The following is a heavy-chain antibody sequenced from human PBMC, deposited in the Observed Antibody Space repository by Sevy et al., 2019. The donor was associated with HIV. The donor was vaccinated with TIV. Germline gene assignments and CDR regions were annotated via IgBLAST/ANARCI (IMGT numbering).Heavy chain of an antibody. D-gene: IGHD2-2*01. CDR2: IYPGDSDT. V-gene: IGHV5-51*01. Sequence: GESLKISCKGSGYSFTSYWIGWVRQMPGKGLEWMGIIYPGDSDTRYSPSFQGQVTISADKSISTAYLQWSSLKASDTAMYYCARSVVVPAAMLSSYYYYGMDVCGQGTTVTVSS. CDR1: GYSFTSYW. J-gene: IGHJ6*02. CDR3: ARSVVVPAAMLSSYYYYGMDV.